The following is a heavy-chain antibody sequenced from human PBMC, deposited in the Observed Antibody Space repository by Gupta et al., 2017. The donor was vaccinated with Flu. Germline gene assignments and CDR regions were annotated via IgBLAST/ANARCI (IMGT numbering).Heavy chain of an antibody. CDR3: AKDGQKLARY. CDR2: SSGSGGST. D-gene: IGHD6-13*01. J-gene: IGHJ4*02. CDR1: GFTFSSYA. Sequence: EVQLLESVGGLVQPGGSLRLSCAASGFTFSSYAMSWVREAPGKGLEWVSASSGSGGSTYYADSVKGRFTISRDNSKNTLYLQMNSLGAEDTAVYYCAKDGQKLARYWGQGTLVTVSS. V-gene: IGHV3-23*01.